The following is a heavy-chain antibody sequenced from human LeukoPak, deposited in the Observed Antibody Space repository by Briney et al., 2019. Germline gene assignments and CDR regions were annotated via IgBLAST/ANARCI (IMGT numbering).Heavy chain of an antibody. V-gene: IGHV1-18*01. J-gene: IGHJ6*02. CDR2: ISAYNGNT. D-gene: IGHD2-2*02. CDR1: GYTFTSYG. CDR3: ARDFCSSTSCYTSAPLYYYYGMDV. Sequence: ASVKVSCKASGYTFTSYGISWVRQAPGQGLEWMGWISAYNGNTNYAQKLQGRVTMTTDTSTSTAYMELRSLRSDDTAVYYCARDFCSSTSCYTSAPLYYYYGMDVWGQGTTVTVSS.